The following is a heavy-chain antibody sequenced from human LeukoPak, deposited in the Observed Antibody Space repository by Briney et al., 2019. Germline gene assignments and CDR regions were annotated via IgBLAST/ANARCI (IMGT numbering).Heavy chain of an antibody. CDR1: GGTFSSYA. CDR2: IIPIFGTA. CDR3: ARDLGCSGGSCGDNWFDP. D-gene: IGHD2-15*01. Sequence: AASVKVSCKASGGTFSSYAISWVRQAPGQGLEWMGGIIPIFGTANYAQKFQGRVTITTDESTSTAYMELSSLRSEDTAVYYCARDLGCSGGSCGDNWFDPWGQGTLVTVSS. V-gene: IGHV1-69*05. J-gene: IGHJ5*02.